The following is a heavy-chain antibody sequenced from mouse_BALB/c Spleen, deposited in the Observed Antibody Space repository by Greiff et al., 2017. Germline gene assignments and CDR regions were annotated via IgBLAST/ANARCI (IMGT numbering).Heavy chain of an antibody. Sequence: QVQLQQSGAELVKPGASVKLSCKASGYTFTSYWMHWVKQRPGQGLEWIGEINPSNGRTNYNEKFKSKATLTVDKSSSTAYMQLSSLTSEDSAVYYCARRGIITTVPFDYWGQGTTLTVSS. CDR1: GYTFTSYW. J-gene: IGHJ2*01. CDR2: INPSNGRT. V-gene: IGHV1S81*02. CDR3: ARRGIITTVPFDY. D-gene: IGHD1-1*01.